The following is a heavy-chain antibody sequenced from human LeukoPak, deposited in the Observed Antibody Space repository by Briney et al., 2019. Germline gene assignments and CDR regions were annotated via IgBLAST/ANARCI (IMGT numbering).Heavy chain of an antibody. V-gene: IGHV3-21*04. CDR3: AKDPSPILTGYHLYFDY. CDR2: ISSSSSYI. J-gene: IGHJ4*02. D-gene: IGHD3-9*01. CDR1: GFTFSSYS. Sequence: GGTLRLSCAASGFTFSSYSMKWLRQAPGKVLEWVSTISSSSSYIDYVDSLKGRFTISRDNSKNSLYLQMNSLRAEDTAVYYSAKDPSPILTGYHLYFDYWGQGTLVNVYS.